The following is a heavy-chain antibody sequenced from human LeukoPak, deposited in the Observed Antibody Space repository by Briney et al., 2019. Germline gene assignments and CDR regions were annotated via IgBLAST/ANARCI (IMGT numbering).Heavy chain of an antibody. Sequence: GASVKVSCKASGSTFSAYYMHWVRQAPGQGLEWMGWFNPNSGGANYAQKFQGRVTMTRDTSISTAYMELSSLTSEDTAVYYCARGQAGSSEFSGYDYFDYWGQGTLVTVSS. CDR1: GSTFSAYY. V-gene: IGHV1-2*02. J-gene: IGHJ4*02. CDR3: ARGQAGSSEFSGYDYFDY. D-gene: IGHD5-12*01. CDR2: FNPNSGGA.